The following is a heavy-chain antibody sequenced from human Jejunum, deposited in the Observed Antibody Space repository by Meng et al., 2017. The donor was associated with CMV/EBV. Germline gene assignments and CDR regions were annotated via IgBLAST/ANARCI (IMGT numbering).Heavy chain of an antibody. V-gene: IGHV3-73*01. J-gene: IGHJ4*02. CDR2: IRSKANNYAT. CDR1: GFTFSGSA. D-gene: IGHD7-27*01. CDR3: TRPFNWAFDY. Sequence: SGFTFSGSAMHWVRQASGKGLEWVGRIRSKANNYATAYAASVNGRFTISRDDSKNTAFLQMNSLKTEDTAVYYCTRPFNWAFDYWGQGTLVTVFS.